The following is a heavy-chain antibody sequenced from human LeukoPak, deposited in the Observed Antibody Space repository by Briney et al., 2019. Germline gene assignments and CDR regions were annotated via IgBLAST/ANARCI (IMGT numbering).Heavy chain of an antibody. CDR2: ISPYNGNT. CDR3: ARDEGVYYYDSSGYPEGY. J-gene: IGHJ4*02. CDR1: GYTFTSYG. D-gene: IGHD3-22*01. Sequence: ASVKVSCKASGYTFTSYGISWVRQAPGQGLEWMGWISPYNGNTNYAQKLQGRVTMTTNTSTSTAYMELRSLRSDDTAVYYCARDEGVYYYDSSGYPEGYWGQGTLVTVSS. V-gene: IGHV1-18*01.